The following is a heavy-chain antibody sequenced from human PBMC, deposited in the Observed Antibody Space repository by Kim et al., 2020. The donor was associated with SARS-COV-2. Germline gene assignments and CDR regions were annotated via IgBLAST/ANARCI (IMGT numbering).Heavy chain of an antibody. CDR2: ISSDGSNK. V-gene: IGHV3-30-3*01. CDR3: ARRGGGSLNFDY. Sequence: GGSLRLSCAASGFTFSSYAMHWVRQAPGKGLEWVAVISSDGSNKYYADSVKGRFTISRDNSKNTLYLQMNSLRVEDTAVYYCARRGGGSLNFDYWGQGTLVSVSS. CDR1: GFTFSSYA. D-gene: IGHD5-12*01. J-gene: IGHJ4*02.